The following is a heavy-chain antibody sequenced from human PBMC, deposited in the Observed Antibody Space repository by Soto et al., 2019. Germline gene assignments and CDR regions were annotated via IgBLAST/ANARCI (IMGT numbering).Heavy chain of an antibody. V-gene: IGHV1-69*01. CDR3: ARYHRVVAAAGYFDP. CDR2: IIPIFGTA. Sequence: QVQLVQSGAEVKKPGSSVKVSCKASGGTFSSYAISWVRQAPGQGLEWMGGIIPIFGTANYAQKFQGRVTINADESTSTAYMELRSLRSEETAVYYCARYHRVVAAAGYFDPWGQGTLVTVSS. CDR1: GGTFSSYA. D-gene: IGHD6-13*01. J-gene: IGHJ5*02.